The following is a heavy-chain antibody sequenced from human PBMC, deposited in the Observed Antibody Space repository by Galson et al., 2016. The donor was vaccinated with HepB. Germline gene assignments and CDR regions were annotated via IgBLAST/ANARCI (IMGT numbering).Heavy chain of an antibody. CDR3: ARLSGYDPYPFDY. CDR2: IYPGDSDI. D-gene: IGHD5-12*01. V-gene: IGHV5-51*01. J-gene: IGHJ4*02. Sequence: QSGAEVKKPGESLRISCKGSGFSFTSYWIGWVRQMPGKGLVYMGIIYPGDSDIRYSPSFQGQVIISADRSISTAYLQCSSLKAPDTAIYYCARLSGYDPYPFDYWGQGTLVTVSS. CDR1: GFSFTSYW.